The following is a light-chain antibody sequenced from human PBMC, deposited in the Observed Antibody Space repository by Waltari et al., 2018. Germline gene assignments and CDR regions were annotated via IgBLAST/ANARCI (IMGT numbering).Light chain of an antibody. CDR1: QGISPW. CDR2: AAS. J-gene: IGKJ5*01. Sequence: IRMTQSPSTVSASAGDPVPLTCRASQGISPWLAWYQQRPGKAPKLLIYAASNLQPGVPSRFSGSGSLTDFTLTITDLQPEDFGTYFCQQTNTFPLTFGQGTRLEIK. V-gene: IGKV1-12*01. CDR3: QQTNTFPLT.